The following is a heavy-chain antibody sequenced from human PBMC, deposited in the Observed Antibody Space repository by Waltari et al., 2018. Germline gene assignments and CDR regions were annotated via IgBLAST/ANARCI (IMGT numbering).Heavy chain of an antibody. D-gene: IGHD2-2*01. CDR3: ASDSSRGFFDY. J-gene: IGHJ4*02. CDR2: SYTHGVP. Sequence: QVQLQESGPGLVKPSETLSLTCTVSGGSISSYYWSWIRQPAGKGLEWIGRSYTHGVPNYNPTLKGRFTMSVDTSKNRFSLKLSSVTAADTAVYYCASDSSRGFFDYWGQGTLVTVSS. CDR1: GGSISSYY. V-gene: IGHV4-4*07.